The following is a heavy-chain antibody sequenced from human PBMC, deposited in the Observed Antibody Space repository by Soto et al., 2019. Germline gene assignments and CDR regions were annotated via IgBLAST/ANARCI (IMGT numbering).Heavy chain of an antibody. V-gene: IGHV4-39*07. CDR1: GGSISSGGYY. CDR2: IYHSGST. J-gene: IGHJ3*02. Sequence: PSETLSLTCTVSGGSISSGGYYWSWIRQHPGKELEWIGDIYHSGSTNYNPSLKSRVTISVDKSKNQFSLKLSSVTAADTAVYYCARVLGNDAFDIWGQGTMVTVS. CDR3: ARVLGNDAFDI. D-gene: IGHD3-3*02.